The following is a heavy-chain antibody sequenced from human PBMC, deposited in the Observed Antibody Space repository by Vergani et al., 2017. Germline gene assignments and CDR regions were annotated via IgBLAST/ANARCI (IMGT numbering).Heavy chain of an antibody. CDR2: ISYDGRNK. V-gene: IGHV3-30*18. CDR1: GFTFSSYG. D-gene: IGHD4-11*01. CDR3: AKDPSSPTVTSDYYYYYGMDV. Sequence: QVQLVESGGGVVQPGRSLRLSCAASGFTFSSYGMHWVRQAPGKGLEWVAVISYDGRNKYYADSVKGRFTISRDNSKNTLYLQMNSLRAEDTAVYYCAKDPSSPTVTSDYYYYYGMDVWGQGTTVTVSS. J-gene: IGHJ6*02.